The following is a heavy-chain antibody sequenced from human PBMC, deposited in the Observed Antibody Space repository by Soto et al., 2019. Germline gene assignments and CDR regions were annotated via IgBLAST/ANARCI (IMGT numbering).Heavy chain of an antibody. Sequence: ESGGGVVQPGRSLRLSCAASGFTFSSYGMHWVRQAPGKGLEWVAVISYDGSNKYYADSVKGRFTISRDNSKNTLYLQMNSLRAEDTAVYYCAKGIGYCSSTSCSYYYYYGMDVWGQGTTVTVSS. J-gene: IGHJ6*02. CDR1: GFTFSSYG. CDR2: ISYDGSNK. V-gene: IGHV3-30*18. CDR3: AKGIGYCSSTSCSYYYYYGMDV. D-gene: IGHD2-2*01.